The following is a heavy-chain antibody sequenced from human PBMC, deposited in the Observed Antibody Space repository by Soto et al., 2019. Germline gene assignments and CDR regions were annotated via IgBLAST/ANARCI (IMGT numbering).Heavy chain of an antibody. Sequence: QVQLVQSGAEVKKPGSSVTVSCKASGGTFSSYAISWVRQAPGQGLEWMGGIIPIFGTANYAQKFQGRVTITADESTSTAYMELSSLRSEDTAVYYCARESRYCSGGSCYFLPGIDYWGQGTLVTVSS. J-gene: IGHJ4*02. CDR2: IIPIFGTA. V-gene: IGHV1-69*12. D-gene: IGHD2-15*01. CDR1: GGTFSSYA. CDR3: ARESRYCSGGSCYFLPGIDY.